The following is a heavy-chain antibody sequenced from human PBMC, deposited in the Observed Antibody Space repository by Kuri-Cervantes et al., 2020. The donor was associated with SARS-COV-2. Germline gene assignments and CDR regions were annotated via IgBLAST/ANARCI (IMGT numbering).Heavy chain of an antibody. J-gene: IGHJ2*01. D-gene: IGHD7-27*01. CDR2: ISPYGGSS. CDR3: ARESLGITGWYFDL. CDR1: GFTISSYT. V-gene: IGHV3-64*01. Sequence: GGSLRLSCAVSGFTISSYTMYWVRQAPGKGLEYVSTISPYGGSSYYANSVKGRFTISRDTSKNTLFLQMGSLRTEDMAVYYCARESLGITGWYFDLWGRGTLVTGSS.